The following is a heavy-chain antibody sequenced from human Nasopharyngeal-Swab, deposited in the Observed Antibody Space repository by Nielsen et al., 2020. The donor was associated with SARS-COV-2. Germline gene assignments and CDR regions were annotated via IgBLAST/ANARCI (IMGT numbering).Heavy chain of an antibody. CDR1: GFTFSSYW. CDR2: INSDGSST. J-gene: IGHJ4*02. V-gene: IGHV3-74*01. Sequence: GGSLRLSCAASGFTFSSYWMHWVCQAPGKGLVWVSRINSDGSSTSYADSVKGRFTISRDNAKNTLYLQMNSLRAEDTAVYYCARALYSSGWYLDYWGQGTLVTVSS. CDR3: ARALYSSGWYLDY. D-gene: IGHD6-19*01.